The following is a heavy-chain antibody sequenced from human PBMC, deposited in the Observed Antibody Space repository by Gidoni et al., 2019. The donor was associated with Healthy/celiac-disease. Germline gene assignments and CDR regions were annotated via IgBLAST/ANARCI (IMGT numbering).Heavy chain of an antibody. CDR2: IWYDGSNK. CDR3: ARDRGVGRIQLCSLDY. V-gene: IGHV3-33*01. Sequence: QVQLVESGGGVVQPGRSLRFSCEASGFAFSSYGMHWVRQAPGKGLEWVAVIWYDGSNKYYADSVKGRFTISRDNSKNTLYLQMNSLRAEDTTVYYCARDRGVGRIQLCSLDYWGQGTLVTVSS. J-gene: IGHJ4*02. CDR1: GFAFSSYG. D-gene: IGHD5-18*01.